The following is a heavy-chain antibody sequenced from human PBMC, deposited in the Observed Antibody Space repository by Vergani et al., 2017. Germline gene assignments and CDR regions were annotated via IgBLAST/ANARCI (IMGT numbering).Heavy chain of an antibody. CDR3: ARETGYDSRGWFDP. CDR1: GGSISSGSYY. CDR2: IYTSGST. V-gene: IGHV4-61*02. Sequence: QVQLQESGPGLVKPSQTLSLTCTVSGGSISSGSYYWSWIRQPAGKGLGWIGRIYTSGSTNYNPSLKSRVTISVATSKNQFSLKLSSVTDADTAVYYCARETGYDSRGWFDPWGQGTLVTVSS. J-gene: IGHJ5*02. D-gene: IGHD5-12*01.